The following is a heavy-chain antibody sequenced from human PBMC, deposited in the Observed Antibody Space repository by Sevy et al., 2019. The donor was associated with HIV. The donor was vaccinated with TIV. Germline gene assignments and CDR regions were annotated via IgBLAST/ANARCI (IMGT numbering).Heavy chain of an antibody. CDR3: AKKMGGGSGMAFLVDY. D-gene: IGHD5-18*01. Sequence: GGSLRLSCAASGFTFSNFAMGWVRQAPGKGLDWISVISGTGDYKYYADSVKGRFTISRDNSKNTLSLQMNSLRAEDMAIFYCAKKMGGGSGMAFLVDYWGQGTLVTVSS. V-gene: IGHV3-23*01. J-gene: IGHJ4*02. CDR1: GFTFSNFA. CDR2: ISGTGDYK.